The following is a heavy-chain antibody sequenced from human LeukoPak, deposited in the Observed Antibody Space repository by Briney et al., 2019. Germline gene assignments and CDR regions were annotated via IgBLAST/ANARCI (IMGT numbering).Heavy chain of an antibody. J-gene: IGHJ3*02. D-gene: IGHD1-26*01. CDR3: ARDSGSYAFDI. CDR2: IYYSGST. Sequence: PSATLSLTCTVSGGSISSYYWSWIREPPGKGLEGIGYIYYSGSTNYNPSLKSRVTISVDTSKNQFSLKLSSVTAADTAVYYCARDSGSYAFDIWGQGTMVTVSS. V-gene: IGHV4-59*01. CDR1: GGSISSYY.